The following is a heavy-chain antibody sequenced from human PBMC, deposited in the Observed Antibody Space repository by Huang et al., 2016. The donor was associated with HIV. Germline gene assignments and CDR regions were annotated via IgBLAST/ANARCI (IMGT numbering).Heavy chain of an antibody. Sequence: QLQLQESGPGLVKPSETLSLTCTVSGGSISSSSYYWGWIRHPPGKGLEWIGTIYDSGSTYDNPSLKGRVTISVDTSKNQFSLKLSSVTAADTAVYYCARHERWAMVRGVPQWGFDYWGQGTLVTVSS. CDR1: GGSISSSSYY. D-gene: IGHD3-10*01. V-gene: IGHV4-39*01. J-gene: IGHJ4*02. CDR2: IYDSGST. CDR3: ARHERWAMVRGVPQWGFDY.